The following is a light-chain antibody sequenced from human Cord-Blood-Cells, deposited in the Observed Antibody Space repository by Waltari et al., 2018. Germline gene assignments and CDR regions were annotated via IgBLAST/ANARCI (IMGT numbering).Light chain of an antibody. V-gene: IGLV6-57*01. CDR3: QSYDSSNPHWV. CDR1: SGSLSTKP. J-gene: IGLJ3*02. CDR2: GDN. Sequence: NFMLTQPHSVSQSPGKTVTTSCTRSSGSLSTKPVHWYHQPPGSSPTAVIYGDNQRPSGVPDRFSGSIDSSSNSASLTISGLKTEDEADYYCQSYDSSNPHWVFGGGTKLTVL.